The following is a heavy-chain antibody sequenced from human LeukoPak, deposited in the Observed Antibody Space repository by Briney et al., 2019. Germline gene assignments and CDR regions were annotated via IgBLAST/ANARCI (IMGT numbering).Heavy chain of an antibody. J-gene: IGHJ5*01. V-gene: IGHV3-74*01. Sequence: GGSLRLSCAASGLTFSSHWMHWVRQAPGKGLVWVSRITNDGSSTTYADSVKGRFTMSRDNAKNSLYLQMNSLRAEDTAVYYCNILRFLEWAGGWFDSWGQGTLVTVSS. CDR2: ITNDGSST. CDR3: NILRFLEWAGGWFDS. CDR1: GLTFSSHW. D-gene: IGHD3-3*01.